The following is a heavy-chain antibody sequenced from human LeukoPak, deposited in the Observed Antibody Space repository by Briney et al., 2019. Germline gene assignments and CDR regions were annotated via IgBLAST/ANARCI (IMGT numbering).Heavy chain of an antibody. V-gene: IGHV3-23*01. CDR2: ISGGGSGNII. CDR1: GLTFSIYG. Sequence: GGSLRLSCSVSGLTFSIYGMSWVRQSPGKGLEWVSAISGGGSGNIINYADSVRGRFTISRDDYTNTVHLQMNSLRVEDTAVYYCTNHKSAFEFWGQGTLVTVSS. J-gene: IGHJ4*02. CDR3: TNHKSAFEF. D-gene: IGHD2/OR15-2a*01.